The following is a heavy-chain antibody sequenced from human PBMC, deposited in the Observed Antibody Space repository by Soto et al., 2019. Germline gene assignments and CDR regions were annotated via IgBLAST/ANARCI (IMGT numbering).Heavy chain of an antibody. CDR3: VSDGDIGEWNFDY. Sequence: QVQLVESGGGVVQPGRSLRLSCATSGFTFSEQGIHWVRQAPGKGLEWVAFMWPDGSGEVYVDSVRGRFTISRDNAKSTVFLQMDSLRAEDTAVYYCVSDGDIGEWNFDYWGQGTLVTVSS. CDR2: MWPDGSGE. V-gene: IGHV3-33*01. J-gene: IGHJ4*02. D-gene: IGHD3-3*01. CDR1: GFTFSEQG.